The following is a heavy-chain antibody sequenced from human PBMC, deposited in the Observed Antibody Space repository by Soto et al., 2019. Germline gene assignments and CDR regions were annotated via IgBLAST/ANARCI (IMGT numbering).Heavy chain of an antibody. J-gene: IGHJ4*02. V-gene: IGHV3-30-3*01. D-gene: IGHD3-3*01. CDR1: GFTFSSYA. CDR3: ARDKRDLRFLEWSYYFDF. Sequence: QVQLVESGGGVVQPGRSLRLSCAASGFTFSSYAMHWVRQAPGKGLEWVAVISYDGSNKYYADSVKGRFTISRDNSKLTLYLQMNSLRAEDTAVYYCARDKRDLRFLEWSYYFDFWGQGTLVTVSS. CDR2: ISYDGSNK.